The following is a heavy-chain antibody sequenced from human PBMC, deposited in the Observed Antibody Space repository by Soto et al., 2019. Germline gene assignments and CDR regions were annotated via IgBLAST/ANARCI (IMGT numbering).Heavy chain of an antibody. CDR2: ISYDGSNK. Sequence: TGGSLRLSCAASGFTFSSYAMHWVRQAPGKGLEWVAVISYDGSNKYYADSVKGRFTISRDNSKNTLYLQMNSLRAEDTAVYYCARGSRRYDSSGYYAAFDIWGQGTMVTVSS. D-gene: IGHD3-22*01. CDR3: ARGSRRYDSSGYYAAFDI. V-gene: IGHV3-30-3*01. J-gene: IGHJ3*02. CDR1: GFTFSSYA.